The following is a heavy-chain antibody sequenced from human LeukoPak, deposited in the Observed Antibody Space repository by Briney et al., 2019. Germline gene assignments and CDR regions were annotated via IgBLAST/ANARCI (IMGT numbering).Heavy chain of an antibody. CDR3: ASTVVPAARPAVGYYMDV. J-gene: IGHJ6*03. V-gene: IGHV1-69*05. CDR1: GYTFIGYY. CDR2: IIPIFGTA. Sequence: SVKVSCKASGYTFIGYYMHWVRQAPGQGLEWMGGIIPIFGTANYAQKFQGRVTITTDESTSTAYMELSSLRSEDTAVYYCASTVVPAARPAVGYYMDVWGKGTTVTVSS. D-gene: IGHD2-2*01.